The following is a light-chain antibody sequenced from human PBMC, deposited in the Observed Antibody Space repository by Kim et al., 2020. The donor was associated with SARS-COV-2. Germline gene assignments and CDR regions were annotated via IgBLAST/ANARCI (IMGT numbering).Light chain of an antibody. CDR2: AAS. V-gene: IGKV1-39*01. CDR3: QQSYSMFRLT. J-gene: IGKJ4*01. Sequence: CVGDRFTITCRASQSIGTSLNWYQQKPGKAPRLLISAASTLQSGVPSRFSGGGSGTDFTLNISSLQPEEFATYYCQQSYSMFRLTFGGGTKVDIK. CDR1: QSIGTS.